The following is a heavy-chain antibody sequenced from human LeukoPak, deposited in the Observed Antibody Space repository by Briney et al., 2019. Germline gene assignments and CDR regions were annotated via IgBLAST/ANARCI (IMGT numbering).Heavy chain of an antibody. Sequence: KPSETLSLTCTVSGGSISSSSYYWSWIRQPPGKGLEWIGYIYYSGSTNYNPSLKSRVTISVDTSKNQFSLKLSSVTAADTAVYYCARVDSSGWGYWFDPWGQGTLVTVSS. D-gene: IGHD6-19*01. J-gene: IGHJ5*02. V-gene: IGHV4-61*01. CDR1: GGSISSSSYY. CDR2: IYYSGST. CDR3: ARVDSSGWGYWFDP.